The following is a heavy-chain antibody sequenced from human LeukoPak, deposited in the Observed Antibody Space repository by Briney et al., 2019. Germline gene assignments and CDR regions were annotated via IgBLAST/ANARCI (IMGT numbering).Heavy chain of an antibody. CDR1: GFTFSSSA. CDR2: ISGRGDNP. J-gene: IGHJ6*02. V-gene: IGHV3-23*01. D-gene: IGHD3-10*01. CDR3: AKVLTYSSGSWTDIRYFYATDV. Sequence: GGSLRLSCAASGFTFSSSAMSWVRQAPGKGLDWVSGISGRGDNPHYTDPMKGRFSISRDNSKNTLYLQVNSLRAEDTAVYYCAKVLTYSSGSWTDIRYFYATDVWGQGTTVTVSS.